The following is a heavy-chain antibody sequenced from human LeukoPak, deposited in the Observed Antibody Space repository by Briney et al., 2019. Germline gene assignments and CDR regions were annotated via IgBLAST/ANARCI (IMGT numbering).Heavy chain of an antibody. CDR2: ISRSGDST. V-gene: IGHV3-23*01. D-gene: IGHD5-18*01. CDR3: AKAAGYTYADVGH. Sequence: GCLRLSCPASEFACSTCAMTWVRQPPGKGLEWVSVISRSGDSTYYADSVKGRLTISRDNSKNMLYLQMNSLRAEDTAVYYCAKAAGYTYADVGHWGQGTLVTVFS. J-gene: IGHJ4*02. CDR1: EFACSTCA.